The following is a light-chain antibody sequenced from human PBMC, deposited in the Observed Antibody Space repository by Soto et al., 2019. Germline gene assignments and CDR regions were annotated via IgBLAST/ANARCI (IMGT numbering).Light chain of an antibody. CDR3: QHYNNWPPWT. V-gene: IGKV3-15*01. J-gene: IGKJ1*01. CDR2: GAS. CDR1: QSVSTN. Sequence: EIVMTQSPATLSVSTGERATLSCRASQSVSTNLAWYQQKPGQAPRLLIYGASTRATGVPARFSGSGSGTEFTLSISSLQSVDFAIYYCQHYNNWPPWTFGQGTKVEVK.